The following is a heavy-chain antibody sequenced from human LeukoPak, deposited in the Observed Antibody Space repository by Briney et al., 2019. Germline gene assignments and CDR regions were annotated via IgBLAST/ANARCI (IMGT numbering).Heavy chain of an antibody. V-gene: IGHV3-53*01. CDR2: IYSGGST. CDR1: GFTVSSNY. CDR3: ARVLDTAMVHHGMDV. D-gene: IGHD5-18*01. J-gene: IGHJ6*02. Sequence: GGSLRLSCAASGFTVSSNYMSSVRQAPGKGLEWVSVIYSGGSTYYADSVKGRFTISRDNSKNTLYLQMNSLRAEDTAVYYCARVLDTAMVHHGMDVWGQGTTVTVSS.